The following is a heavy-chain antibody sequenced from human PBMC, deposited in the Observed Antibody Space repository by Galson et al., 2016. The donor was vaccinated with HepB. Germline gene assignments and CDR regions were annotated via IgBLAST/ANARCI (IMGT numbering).Heavy chain of an antibody. Sequence: ETLSLTCAVFGGSFSGYHWSWIHQPPGKGLEWIGEIIHSESTSYNPSLKSRVTISVDTSKNQFSLKLRSVTAADTAVYYCARVTYYYDSSAYYYGRSLEYWGQGTLVTVSS. CDR2: IIHSEST. D-gene: IGHD3-22*01. CDR1: GGSFSGYH. V-gene: IGHV4-34*12. J-gene: IGHJ4*02. CDR3: ARVTYYYDSSAYYYGRSLEY.